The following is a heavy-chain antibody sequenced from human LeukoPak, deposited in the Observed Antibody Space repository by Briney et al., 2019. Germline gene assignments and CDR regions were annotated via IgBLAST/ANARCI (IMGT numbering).Heavy chain of an antibody. Sequence: GGSLRLSCAASGFTFSSYWMHWVRQAPGKGLVWVSLVNSDGTGATYADSVEGRFTISRDNAKNTVYLQMHSLRAEDTAIYYCIRTLIVATSPYMDVWGKGTTVTVSS. J-gene: IGHJ6*03. CDR3: IRTLIVATSPYMDV. D-gene: IGHD5-12*01. CDR2: VNSDGTGA. CDR1: GFTFSSYW. V-gene: IGHV3-74*01.